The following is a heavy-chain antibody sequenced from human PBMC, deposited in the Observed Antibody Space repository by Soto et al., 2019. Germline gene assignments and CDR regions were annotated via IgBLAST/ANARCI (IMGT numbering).Heavy chain of an antibody. Sequence: GGSLRLSCAASGFIFSRNGMHWVRQAPGKGLEWAAGTWYDGRTKYYADSVKGRFTISRDNSENTLYLQMSSLRAEDTAVYYCARDRNYYDSSGLDYWGQGTLVTVSS. D-gene: IGHD3-22*01. CDR1: GFIFSRNG. V-gene: IGHV3-33*01. CDR3: ARDRNYYDSSGLDY. CDR2: TWYDGRTK. J-gene: IGHJ4*02.